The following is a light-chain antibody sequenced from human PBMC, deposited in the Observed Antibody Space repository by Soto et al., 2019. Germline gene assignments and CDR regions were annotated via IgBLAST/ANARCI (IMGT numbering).Light chain of an antibody. CDR1: QSVSSSY. J-gene: IGKJ4*01. CDR3: QKYGSSSSLT. Sequence: EIVLTQSPGTLSLSPGERATLSCRASQSVSSSYLAWYQQKPGQPPRLLICGASSRATGIPDSFSSSGSGTDLTITISRLEPADFAVYYCQKYGSSSSLTFGGGTKVEIK. V-gene: IGKV3-20*01. CDR2: GAS.